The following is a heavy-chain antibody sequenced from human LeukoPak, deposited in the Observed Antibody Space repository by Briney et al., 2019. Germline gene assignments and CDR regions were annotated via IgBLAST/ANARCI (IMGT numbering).Heavy chain of an antibody. CDR2: IYWNDDK. CDR3: AHAQPYYDYIWGFDN. D-gene: IGHD3-16*01. V-gene: IGHV2-5*01. CDR1: GFSLSTSGVG. J-gene: IGHJ4*02. Sequence: SGPTLVNPTQTLTLTCTFSGFSLSTSGVGVGLIRQPPGKALEWLALIYWNDDKRYSPSLKSRLTITRDTSKNQVVLTMTNMDPVDTATYYCAHAQPYYDYIWGFDNWGQGTLVTVSS.